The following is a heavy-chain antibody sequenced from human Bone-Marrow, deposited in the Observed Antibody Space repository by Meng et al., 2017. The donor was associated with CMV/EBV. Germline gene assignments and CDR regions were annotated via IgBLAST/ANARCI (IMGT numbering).Heavy chain of an antibody. Sequence: ESLKISCAASGFTVSSNYMSWVRQAPGKGLEWVSVIYSGGSTYYADSVKGRFTISRDNSKNTLYLQMNSLRAEDTAVYYCARDLGDYWGQGPLVTVSS. CDR1: GFTVSSNY. CDR3: ARDLGDY. V-gene: IGHV3-53*01. CDR2: IYSGGST. J-gene: IGHJ4*02.